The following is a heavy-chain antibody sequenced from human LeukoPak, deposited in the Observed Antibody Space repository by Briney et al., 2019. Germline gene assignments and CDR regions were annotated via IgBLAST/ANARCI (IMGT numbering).Heavy chain of an antibody. Sequence: GGSLRLSCAASGFTFSSYSMDWVRQAPGKGLEWVSSISSSSSYIYYADSVKGRFTIPRDNAKNSLYLQMNSLRAEDTAVYYSARISVAYCGGDCYSGFDPWGQGTLVTVSS. D-gene: IGHD2-21*02. V-gene: IGHV3-21*01. CDR3: ARISVAYCGGDCYSGFDP. CDR1: GFTFSSYS. J-gene: IGHJ5*02. CDR2: ISSSSSYI.